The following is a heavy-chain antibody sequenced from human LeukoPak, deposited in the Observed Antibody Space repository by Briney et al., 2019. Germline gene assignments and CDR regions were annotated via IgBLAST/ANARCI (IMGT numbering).Heavy chain of an antibody. V-gene: IGHV1-3*01. CDR1: GYTFTSYV. CDR3: ARGVAYDFWSGYYSSDY. J-gene: IGHJ4*02. D-gene: IGHD3-3*01. Sequence: ASVKVSCKASGYTFTSYVMHWVRQAPGQRLEWMGWINAGNGNTKYSQKFQGRVTITRDTSASTAYMELSSLRSEDTAVYYCARGVAYDFWSGYYSSDYWGQGTLVTVSS. CDR2: INAGNGNT.